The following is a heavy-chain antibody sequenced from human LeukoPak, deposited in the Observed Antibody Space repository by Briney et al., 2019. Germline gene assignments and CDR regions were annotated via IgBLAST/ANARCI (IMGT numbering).Heavy chain of an antibody. Sequence: GGSLRLSCAASGFTFSSYALSWVRQAPGKGLEWVAGISGSGGSTYYANSVKGRFTISRDNSKNTVYLQMNSLRAEDTAVYYCAKLRSSTWYEPFDYWGQGTLVTVSS. D-gene: IGHD6-13*01. V-gene: IGHV3-23*01. CDR2: ISGSGGST. CDR1: GFTFSSYA. CDR3: AKLRSSTWYEPFDY. J-gene: IGHJ4*02.